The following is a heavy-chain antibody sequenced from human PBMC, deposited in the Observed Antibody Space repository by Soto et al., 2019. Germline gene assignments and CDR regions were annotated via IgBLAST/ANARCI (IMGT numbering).Heavy chain of an antibody. CDR2: INHSGST. CDR1: GGSFSGYY. D-gene: IGHD1-1*01. Sequence: PSETLSLTCAVYGGSFSGYYWGGIRQPPGKGLEWMGEINHSGSTNYNPSLKSRVTISVDTSKNQFSLKLSSVTAADTAVYYCARESGFAGTYNWFDPWGQGTLVTVSS. J-gene: IGHJ5*02. CDR3: ARESGFAGTYNWFDP. V-gene: IGHV4-34*01.